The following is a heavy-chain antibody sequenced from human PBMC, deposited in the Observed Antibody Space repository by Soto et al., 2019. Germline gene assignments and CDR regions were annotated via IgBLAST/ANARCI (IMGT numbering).Heavy chain of an antibody. V-gene: IGHV3-48*02. CDR3: AALSSGYKWHSFDI. J-gene: IGHJ3*02. CDR1: GFTFSSYS. D-gene: IGHD3-22*01. CDR2: ISSSSSTI. Sequence: VGSLRLSCAASGFTFSSYSMNWVRQAPGRGLEWVSYISSSSSTIYYADSVKGRFTISRDNAKNSLYLQMNSLRDEDTAVYYCAALSSGYKWHSFDIWGQGTMVTVSS.